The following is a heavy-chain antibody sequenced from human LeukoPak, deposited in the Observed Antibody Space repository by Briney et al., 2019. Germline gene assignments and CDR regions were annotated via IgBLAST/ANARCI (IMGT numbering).Heavy chain of an antibody. CDR3: AELGITMIGGV. Sequence: GGSLRLSCAASGFTFSNYEMNWVRQAPGKGLEWVSYISSSGSTIHYADPVKGRFTISRDNAKNSLYLQMNSLRAEDTAVYYCAELGITMIGGVWGKGTTVTISS. D-gene: IGHD3-10*02. V-gene: IGHV3-48*03. J-gene: IGHJ6*03. CDR2: ISSSGSTI. CDR1: GFTFSNYE.